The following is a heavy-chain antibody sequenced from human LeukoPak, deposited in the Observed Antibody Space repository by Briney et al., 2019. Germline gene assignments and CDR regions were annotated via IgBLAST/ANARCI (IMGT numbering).Heavy chain of an antibody. CDR2: IYYSGST. V-gene: IGHV4-59*01. CDR3: ARAMNIRGAKYYYYYMDV. CDR1: GGSISSYY. D-gene: IGHD2/OR15-2a*01. Sequence: KPSETLSLTCTVSGGSISSYYWSWIRQPPGKGLEWIGYIYYSGSTNYNPSLKSRVTISVDTSKNQFSLKLSSVTAADTAVYYCARAMNIRGAKYYYYYMDVWGKGTTVTVSS. J-gene: IGHJ6*03.